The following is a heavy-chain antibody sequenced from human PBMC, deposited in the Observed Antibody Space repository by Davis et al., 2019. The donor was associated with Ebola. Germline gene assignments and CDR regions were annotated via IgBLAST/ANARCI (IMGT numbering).Heavy chain of an antibody. V-gene: IGHV4-34*01. Sequence: PGGSLRLSCAVYGESLNGYHLNWIRQPPGKGLEWIGEVNPSGSTNCNSSLESRVTISLDTSKNLFSLNLRSVTAADTAVYYCARLLHYDFWTGPRTTYWGQGTLVTVSS. J-gene: IGHJ4*02. CDR1: GESLNGYH. CDR3: ARLLHYDFWTGPRTTY. D-gene: IGHD3-3*01. CDR2: VNPSGST.